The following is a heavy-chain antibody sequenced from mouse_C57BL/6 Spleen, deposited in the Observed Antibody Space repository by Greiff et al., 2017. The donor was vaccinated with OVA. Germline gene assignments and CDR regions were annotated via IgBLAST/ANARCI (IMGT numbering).Heavy chain of an antibody. CDR2: INPNNGGT. CDR1: GYTFTDYN. D-gene: IGHD1-1*01. V-gene: IGHV1-18*01. J-gene: IGHJ1*03. CDR3: ARWVITTVVGYFDV. Sequence: EVKLQESGPELVKPGASVKIPCKASGYTFTDYNMDWVKQSHGKSLEWIGDINPNNGGTIYNQKFKGKATLTVDKSSSTAYMELRSLTSEDTAVYYCARWVITTVVGYFDVWGTGTTVTVSS.